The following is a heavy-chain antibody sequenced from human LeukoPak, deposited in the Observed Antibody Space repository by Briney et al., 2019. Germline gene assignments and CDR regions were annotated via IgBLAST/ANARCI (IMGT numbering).Heavy chain of an antibody. J-gene: IGHJ4*02. D-gene: IGHD3-3*01. CDR2: INHSGST. CDR3: ARGRGWSGHYQS. CDR1: GGSFSGYY. Sequence: PSETLSLTCAVYGGSFSGYYWSWIRQPPGKGLEWIGEINHSGSTNYNPSLKSRVTISVDTSQNQISLKLSSVTAADTAVYHCARGRGWSGHYQSWGQGTLVTVSS. V-gene: IGHV4-34*01.